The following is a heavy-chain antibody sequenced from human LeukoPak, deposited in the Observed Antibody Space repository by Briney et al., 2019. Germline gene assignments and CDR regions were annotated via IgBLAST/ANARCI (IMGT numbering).Heavy chain of an antibody. V-gene: IGHV3-21*01. CDR1: GFTFSSYS. D-gene: IGHD5-18*01. CDR3: ARDPGTAMVGDAFDI. CDR2: ISSSSSYI. Sequence: GGSLRLSCAASGFTFSSYSMNWVRQAPGKGLEWVSSISSSSSYIYYADSVKGRFTISRDNAKNSLYLQMNSQRAEDTAVYYCARDPGTAMVGDAFDIWGQGTMVTVSS. J-gene: IGHJ3*02.